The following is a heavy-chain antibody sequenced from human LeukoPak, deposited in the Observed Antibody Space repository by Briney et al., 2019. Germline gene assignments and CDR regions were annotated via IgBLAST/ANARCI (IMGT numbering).Heavy chain of an antibody. Sequence: ASVTVSCKASGGTFSSYAISWVRQAPGQGLEWMGGIIPIFGTANYAQKFQGRVTITADESTSTAYMELSSLRSEDTAVYYCARVVPAATVWFDPWGEGNLVTVSS. D-gene: IGHD2-2*01. CDR3: ARVVPAATVWFDP. J-gene: IGHJ5*02. CDR2: IIPIFGTA. CDR1: GGTFSSYA. V-gene: IGHV1-69*13.